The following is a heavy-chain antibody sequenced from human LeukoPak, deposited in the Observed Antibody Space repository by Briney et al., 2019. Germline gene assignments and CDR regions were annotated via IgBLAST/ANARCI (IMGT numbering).Heavy chain of an antibody. D-gene: IGHD6-19*01. V-gene: IGHV1-18*04. CDR3: ATGIAVAGTHY. J-gene: IGHJ4*02. CDR2: ISAYNGNT. CDR1: GYTFTSYY. Sequence: ASVKVSCKASGYTFTSYYMHWVRQAPGQGLEWMGWISAYNGNTNYAQKLQGRVTMTTDTSTSTAYMELRSLRSDDTAVYYCATGIAVAGTHYWGQGTLVTVSS.